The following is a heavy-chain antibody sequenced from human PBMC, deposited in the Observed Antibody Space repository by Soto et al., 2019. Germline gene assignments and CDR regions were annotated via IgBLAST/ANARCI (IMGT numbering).Heavy chain of an antibody. CDR1: GGSISSYY. CDR2: IYYSGST. Sequence: SETLSLTCTVSGGSISSYYWSWIRQPPGKGLEWIGYIYYSGSTNYNPSLKSRVTISVDTSKNQFSLKLSSVTAADTAVYYCARDARLGGYFQHWGQGTLVTVSS. D-gene: IGHD5-12*01. CDR3: ARDARLGGYFQH. V-gene: IGHV4-59*01. J-gene: IGHJ1*01.